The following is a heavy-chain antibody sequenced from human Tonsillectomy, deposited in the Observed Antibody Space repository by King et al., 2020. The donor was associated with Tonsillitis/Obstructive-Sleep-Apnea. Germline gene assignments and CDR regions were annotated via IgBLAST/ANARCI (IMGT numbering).Heavy chain of an antibody. Sequence: QLQESGPGLVKPSQTLSLTCSVSGGSISSGGNYWSWIRQHPGKGLEWIGDMYYSGSTYYNPSLKGRVTMSVDTSKNQFSLSMSSVTAADTAVYYCASLATTHSSSWFFDFWGQGTLVTVSS. CDR2: MYYSGST. D-gene: IGHD6-13*01. CDR1: GGSISSGGNY. J-gene: IGHJ4*02. CDR3: ASLATTHSSSWFFDF. V-gene: IGHV4-31*03.